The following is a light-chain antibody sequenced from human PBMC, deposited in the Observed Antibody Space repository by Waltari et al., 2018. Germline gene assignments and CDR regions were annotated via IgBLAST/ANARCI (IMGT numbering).Light chain of an antibody. V-gene: IGLV1-40*01. CDR2: GNT. CDR3: QSFDNMLSGGVV. Sequence: QSVLTQPPSVSGTPGQRVTISCSGSPSHIRAGHDVHGYQHLPGTAPKLPIYGNTNRPSGVPDRFSGSKSGTSASLAITGLQADDEADYFCQSFDNMLSGGVVFGGGTKLAVL. CDR1: PSHIRAGHD. J-gene: IGLJ2*01.